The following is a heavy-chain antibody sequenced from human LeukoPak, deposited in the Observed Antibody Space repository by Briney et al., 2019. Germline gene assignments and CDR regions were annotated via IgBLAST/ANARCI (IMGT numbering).Heavy chain of an antibody. J-gene: IGHJ5*02. V-gene: IGHV4-59*12. Sequence: SETLSLTCTVSGGSISSYYWSWIRQPPGKGLEWIGYIYYSGSTNYNPSLKSRVTISVDTSKNQFSLKLSSVTAADTAVYYCARAESSPTDIWFDPWGQGTLVTVSS. CDR3: ARAESSPTDIWFDP. CDR1: GGSISSYY. CDR2: IYYSGST. D-gene: IGHD6-13*01.